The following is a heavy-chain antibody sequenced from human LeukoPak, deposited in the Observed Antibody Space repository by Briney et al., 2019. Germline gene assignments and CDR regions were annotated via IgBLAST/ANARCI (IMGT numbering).Heavy chain of an antibody. Sequence: PGGSLRLSCAASGFTFSNAWMSWVRQAPGKGLEWVGRIKSKTDGGTTDYAAPVKGRFTISRDDSKNTLYLQMNSLKTEDTAVYYCTTLNDPGYYYDSSGYWPFDYWGQGTLVTVSS. V-gene: IGHV3-15*01. CDR1: GFTFSNAW. CDR3: TTLNDPGYYYDSSGYWPFDY. D-gene: IGHD3-22*01. CDR2: IKSKTDGGTT. J-gene: IGHJ4*02.